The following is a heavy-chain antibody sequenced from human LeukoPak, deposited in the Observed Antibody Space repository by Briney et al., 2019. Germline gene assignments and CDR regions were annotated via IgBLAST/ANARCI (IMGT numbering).Heavy chain of an antibody. V-gene: IGHV1-18*01. CDR1: GYTFTSYG. CDR2: ISAYNGNT. D-gene: IGHD2-2*01. CDR3: ARDFRLELGYCSSTRCYGLFDY. Sequence: ASVKVSCKASGYTFTSYGISWVRQAPGQGLEWMGWISAYNGNTNYAQKLQGRVTMTTDTSTSTAYMELRSLRSDDTAVYYCARDFRLELGYCSSTRCYGLFDYWGQGTLVTVSS. J-gene: IGHJ4*02.